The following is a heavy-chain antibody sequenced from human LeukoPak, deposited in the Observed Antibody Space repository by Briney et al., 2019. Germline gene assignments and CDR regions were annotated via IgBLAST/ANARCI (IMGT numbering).Heavy chain of an antibody. Sequence: GGSVRLSCAASGFTFSSHSMHWIRQAPGKGLEWISYISSGSTAMYYADSVKGRFTISRDNARNSLYLQMNSLRGDDTAVYYCATWAGTATGFSGPFDYWSQGTPVTVSS. CDR1: GFTFSSHS. D-gene: IGHD6-13*01. V-gene: IGHV3-48*01. CDR2: ISSGSTAM. J-gene: IGHJ4*02. CDR3: ATWAGTATGFSGPFDY.